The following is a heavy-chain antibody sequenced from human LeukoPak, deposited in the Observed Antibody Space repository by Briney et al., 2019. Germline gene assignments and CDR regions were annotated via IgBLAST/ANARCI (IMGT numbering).Heavy chain of an antibody. CDR2: INPSGGST. CDR1: GYTLTSYY. J-gene: IGHJ4*02. CDR3: ARDQGSSGYQPPQFDY. D-gene: IGHD3-22*01. V-gene: IGHV1-46*01. Sequence: ASVKVSCKASGYTLTSYYMHWVRQAPGQGLEWMGIINPSGGSTSYAQKFQGRVTMTRDTSTSTVYMELSSLRSEDTAVYYCARDQGSSGYQPPQFDYWGQGTLVTVSS.